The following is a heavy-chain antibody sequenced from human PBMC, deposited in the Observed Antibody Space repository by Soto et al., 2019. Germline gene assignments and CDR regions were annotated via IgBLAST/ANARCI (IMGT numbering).Heavy chain of an antibody. CDR1: GFIFSNYW. CDR2: IDHDGPT. Sequence: EVQLVESGGGLVQPGGSLRLSCAGSGFIFSNYWMHWVRQAPGKGLEWVSRIDHDGPTDYAASVRGRFTISRDNAENTQYLQRNNLRADDTAVYYWVSDSHGDYWSQCTVVTVSS. J-gene: IGHJ4*02. V-gene: IGHV3-74*01. CDR3: VSDSHGDY.